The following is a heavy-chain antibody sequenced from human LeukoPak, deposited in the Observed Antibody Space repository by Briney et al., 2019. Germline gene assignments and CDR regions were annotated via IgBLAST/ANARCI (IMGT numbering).Heavy chain of an antibody. CDR2: IYLGDSDT. V-gene: IGHV5-51*01. CDR3: ARSFPPQTKLSDSSGYWGVDY. Sequence: GESLKISCKGSGYSFTSYWIGWVRQMPGKGLEWMGIIYLGDSDTRYSPSFQGQVTISADKSISTAYLQWSSLKASDTAMYYCARSFPPQTKLSDSSGYWGVDYWGQGTLVTVSS. J-gene: IGHJ4*02. D-gene: IGHD3-22*01. CDR1: GYSFTSYW.